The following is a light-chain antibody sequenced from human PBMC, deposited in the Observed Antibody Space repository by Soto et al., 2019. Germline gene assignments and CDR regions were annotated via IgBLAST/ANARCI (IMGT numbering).Light chain of an antibody. Sequence: QSALTQPASVSGSPGQSITISCAGTSSDVGGSNYVSWYQPHPGKAPKLMIYDVYNRPSGISNRFSGSKSGNTASLTISGIQAEEEADYYCSSHSSSGTLEVFGAGTKVTVL. V-gene: IGLV2-14*03. CDR1: SSDVGGSNY. CDR3: SSHSSSGTLEV. CDR2: DVY. J-gene: IGLJ1*01.